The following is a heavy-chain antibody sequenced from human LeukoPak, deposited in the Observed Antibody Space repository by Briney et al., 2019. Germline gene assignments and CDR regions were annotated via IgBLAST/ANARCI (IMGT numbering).Heavy chain of an antibody. D-gene: IGHD5-12*01. CDR1: GFTLSSYR. CDR3: ARDRFERERGDSGYDERLDY. Sequence: GGSLRLSCAASGFTLSSYRMNWVRQAPGKGLEWVSSISSSSSYIYYADSVKGRFTISRDNVKSSLYLQMNSLRAEDTPVYYCARDRFERERGDSGYDERLDYWGQGTLVTVSS. J-gene: IGHJ4*02. V-gene: IGHV3-21*01. CDR2: ISSSSSYI.